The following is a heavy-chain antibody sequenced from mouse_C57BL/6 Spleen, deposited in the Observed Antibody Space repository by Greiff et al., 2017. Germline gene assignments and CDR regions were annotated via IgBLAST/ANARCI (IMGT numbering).Heavy chain of an antibody. CDR2: ISDGGSYT. Sequence: EVKLVESGGGLVKPGGSLKLSCAASGFTFSSYAMSWVRQTPEKRLEWVATISDGGSYTYYPDNVKGRFTISRDNAKNNLYLQMSHLKSEDTAMYYCARGDGSSSAWFAYWGQGTLVTVSA. CDR3: ARGDGSSSAWFAY. CDR1: GFTFSSYA. D-gene: IGHD1-1*01. V-gene: IGHV5-4*03. J-gene: IGHJ3*01.